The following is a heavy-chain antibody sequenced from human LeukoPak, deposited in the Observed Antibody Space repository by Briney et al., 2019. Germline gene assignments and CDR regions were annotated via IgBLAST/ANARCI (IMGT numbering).Heavy chain of an antibody. CDR2: IRYDGSNK. CDR3: AKDSGFQLRYFDWLLDY. D-gene: IGHD3-9*01. Sequence: GGSLRLSCAASGFTFSSYGMYWVRQAPGKGLEWVAFIRYDGSNKYYADSVKGRFTISRDNSKNTLYLQMNSLRAEDTAVYYCAKDSGFQLRYFDWLLDYWGQGTLVTVSS. V-gene: IGHV3-30*02. J-gene: IGHJ4*02. CDR1: GFTFSSYG.